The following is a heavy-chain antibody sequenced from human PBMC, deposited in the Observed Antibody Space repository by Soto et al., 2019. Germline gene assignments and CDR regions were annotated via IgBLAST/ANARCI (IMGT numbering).Heavy chain of an antibody. Sequence: EVQLVESGGGLIQPGGSLRLSCVASGVNVIGNYFSWVRQAPGKGLEWVSLIYSGGNTYYADSVKGRFTISRDNSKSTFYLQMNRLRDADTAVYYCARVIDLGYSYGYEGFDYWGKGTLVTVSS. D-gene: IGHD5-18*01. CDR3: ARVIDLGYSYGYEGFDY. CDR1: GVNVIGNY. V-gene: IGHV3-53*01. J-gene: IGHJ4*02. CDR2: IYSGGNT.